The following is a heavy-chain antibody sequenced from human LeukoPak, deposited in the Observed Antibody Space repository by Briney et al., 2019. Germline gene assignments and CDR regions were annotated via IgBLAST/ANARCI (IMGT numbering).Heavy chain of an antibody. CDR1: GFTFSSYS. Sequence: PGGSLILSCAASGFTFSSYSMNWVRQAPGKGLEWVSSISSSSSYIYYADSVKGRFTISRDNAKNSLYLQMNSLRAEDTAVYYCARDDYGDYVSGWFDPWGQGTLVTVSS. V-gene: IGHV3-21*01. CDR3: ARDDYGDYVSGWFDP. D-gene: IGHD4-17*01. CDR2: ISSSSSYI. J-gene: IGHJ5*02.